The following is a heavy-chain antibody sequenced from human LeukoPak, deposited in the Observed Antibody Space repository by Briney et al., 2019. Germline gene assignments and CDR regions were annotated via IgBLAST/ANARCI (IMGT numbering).Heavy chain of an antibody. J-gene: IGHJ4*02. CDR1: GGSFSGYY. D-gene: IGHD2-21*02. CDR2: INHSGST. Sequence: SETLSLTCAVYGGSFSGYYWSWIRQPPANGLEWIGEINHSGSTNYNPSLKSRVTISVDTSKNQFSLKLSPVTAADTAVYYCARGLSAIVHWGQGTLVTVSS. V-gene: IGHV4-34*01. CDR3: ARGLSAIVH.